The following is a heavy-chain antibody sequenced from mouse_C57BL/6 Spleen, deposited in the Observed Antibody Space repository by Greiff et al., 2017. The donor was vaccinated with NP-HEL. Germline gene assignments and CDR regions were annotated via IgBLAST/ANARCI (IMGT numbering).Heavy chain of an antibody. D-gene: IGHD2-1*01. CDR1: GYTFTSYW. CDR3: ARLAYGNYAWFAY. J-gene: IGHJ3*01. CDR2: IYPRDGST. Sequence: QVQLQQPGTELVKPGASVKLSCKASGYTFTSYWMHWVKQRPGQGLEWIGWIYPRDGSTKYNEKFKGKATLTVDTSSSTAYMELHSLTSEDSAVYFCARLAYGNYAWFAYWGQGTLVTVSA. V-gene: IGHV1-85*01.